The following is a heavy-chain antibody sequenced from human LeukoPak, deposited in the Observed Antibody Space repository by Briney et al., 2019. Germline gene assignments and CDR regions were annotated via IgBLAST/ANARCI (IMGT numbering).Heavy chain of an antibody. CDR1: GYSISRGYY. V-gene: IGHV4-38-2*01. CDR3: ARKRTYYYDSSGYYGFDY. Sequence: KPSETLSLTCAVSGYSISRGYYWGWIRQPPGKGLEWIGSIYHSGSTYYNPSLKSRVTISVDTSKNQFSLKLSSVTAADAAVYYCARKRTYYYDSSGYYGFDYWGQGTLVTVSS. J-gene: IGHJ4*02. CDR2: IYHSGST. D-gene: IGHD3-22*01.